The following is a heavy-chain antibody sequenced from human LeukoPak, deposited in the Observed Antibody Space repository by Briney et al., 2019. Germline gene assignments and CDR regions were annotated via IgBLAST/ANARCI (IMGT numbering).Heavy chain of an antibody. D-gene: IGHD3-10*01. J-gene: IGHJ6*02. Sequence: PGGSLRLSCAASGFTFSSYAMHWVRQAPGKGLEWVAVISHDGSNKYYADSVKGRFTISRDNSKNTLYVQMNSLRVEDTAVYYCAKDRGSGSYNYYDMDVWGQGTTVTVSS. CDR1: GFTFSSYA. CDR2: ISHDGSNK. CDR3: AKDRGSGSYNYYDMDV. V-gene: IGHV3-30-3*01.